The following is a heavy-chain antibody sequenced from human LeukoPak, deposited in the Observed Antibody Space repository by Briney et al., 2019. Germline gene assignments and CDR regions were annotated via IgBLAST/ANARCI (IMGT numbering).Heavy chain of an antibody. V-gene: IGHV3-48*03. CDR3: ARSPDRPSFYYYMDV. CDR1: GFTFSSYE. J-gene: IGHJ6*03. Sequence: GGSLRLSCAASGFTFSSYEMNWVRQAPGKGLEWVSYISSSGSTIYYADSVKGRFTVSRDNAKNSLYLQMNSLRAEDTAVYYCARSPDRPSFYYYMDVWGKGTTVTISS. D-gene: IGHD3-22*01. CDR2: ISSSGSTI.